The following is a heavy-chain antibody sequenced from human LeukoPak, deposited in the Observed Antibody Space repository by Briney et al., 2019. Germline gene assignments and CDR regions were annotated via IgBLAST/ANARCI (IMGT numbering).Heavy chain of an antibody. J-gene: IGHJ3*02. D-gene: IGHD5-18*01. V-gene: IGHV3-33*01. CDR1: GFTLSYYD. Sequence: PGGSLRLSCAASGFTLSYYDMNWVRQAPGKGLEGGAVICYDGSNKYYVDSVKGRFTISRDNSKDTLYLQMSSLRAEDTAVYYCARDKRDIHPRIGAFDIWGQGTMVTVSS. CDR3: ARDKRDIHPRIGAFDI. CDR2: ICYDGSNK.